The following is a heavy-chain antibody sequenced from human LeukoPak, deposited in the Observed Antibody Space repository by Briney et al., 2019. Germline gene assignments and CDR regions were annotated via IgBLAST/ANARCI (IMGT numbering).Heavy chain of an antibody. J-gene: IGHJ4*02. Sequence: GGSLRLSCAAPGFTFSSYTMTWVRQAPGKGLEWVSSISSTSTHIYYADSVRGRFTISRDNAKNSLSLQMNSLRPDDTAVYYCARDTSSVTYEDWGQGTLVTVSS. D-gene: IGHD1-26*01. CDR1: GFTFSSYT. CDR2: ISSTSTHI. CDR3: ARDTSSVTYED. V-gene: IGHV3-21*01.